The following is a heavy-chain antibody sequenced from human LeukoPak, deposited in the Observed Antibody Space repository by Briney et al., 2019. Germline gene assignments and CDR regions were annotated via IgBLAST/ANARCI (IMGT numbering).Heavy chain of an antibody. V-gene: IGHV4-4*02. CDR3: ARASIAAAGTIDY. CDR2: IYHSGST. CDR1: GGSISSSNW. J-gene: IGHJ4*02. D-gene: IGHD6-13*01. Sequence: SETLSLTCAVSGGSISSSNWWSWVRQPPGKGLEWIGEIYHSGSTNYNPSLKSRVTISVDKSKNQFSLKLSSVTAADTAVYYCARASIAAAGTIDYWGQGTLVTVSS.